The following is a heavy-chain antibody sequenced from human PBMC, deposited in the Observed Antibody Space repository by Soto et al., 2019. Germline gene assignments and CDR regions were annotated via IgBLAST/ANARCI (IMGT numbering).Heavy chain of an antibody. CDR3: AKDRGSNSAGIDY. CDR2: ISWNSDNI. V-gene: IGHV3-9*01. J-gene: IGHJ4*02. D-gene: IGHD2-15*01. Sequence: GGSLRLSCAASGFSIDGDAMHWVRKAPGKGLEWVPSISWNSDNIAYAGSVKGRFTISRDNGKKCLYLQMNSRRTEDTALYYCAKDRGSNSAGIDYWGQGSLVTVSS. CDR1: GFSIDGDA.